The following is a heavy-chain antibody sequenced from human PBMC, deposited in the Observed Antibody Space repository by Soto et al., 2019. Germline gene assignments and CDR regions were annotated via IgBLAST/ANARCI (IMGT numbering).Heavy chain of an antibody. V-gene: IGHV3-23*01. CDR2: IGGSGGST. CDR1: GFTFNNYA. D-gene: IGHD2-8*01. J-gene: IGHJ4*02. CDR3: AKGYCTNGVCYPDY. Sequence: GGSLRLSCAASGFTFNNYAMSWVRQAPGKGLEWDSTIGGSGGSTYYADSVKGRFTVSRDNSKNTLYVQMNSLRSEDSAVYYCAKGYCTNGVCYPDYWGQGTLVTVSS.